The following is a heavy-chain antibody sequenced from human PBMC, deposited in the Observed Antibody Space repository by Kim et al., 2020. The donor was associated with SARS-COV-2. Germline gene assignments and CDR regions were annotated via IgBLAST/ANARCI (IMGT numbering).Heavy chain of an antibody. V-gene: IGHV3-21*01. J-gene: IGHJ4*02. Sequence: ADSVKRRCTISRENATNSLYLQMNSLRAEDTAVYYCARSYGSGSYYPDYWGQGTLVTVSS. CDR3: ARSYGSGSYYPDY. D-gene: IGHD3-10*01.